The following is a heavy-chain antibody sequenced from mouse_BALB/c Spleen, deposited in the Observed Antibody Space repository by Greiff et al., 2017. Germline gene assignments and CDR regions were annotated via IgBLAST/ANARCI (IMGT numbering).Heavy chain of an antibody. D-gene: IGHD2-4*01. Sequence: EVQRVESGGGLVKPGGSLKLSCAASGFAFSSYDMSWVRQTPEKRLEWVAYISSGGGSTYYPDTVKGRFTISRDNAKNTLYLQMSSLKSEDTAMYYCARHYDYDDYAMDYWGQGTSVTVSS. CDR1: GFAFSSYD. CDR2: ISSGGGST. V-gene: IGHV5-12-1*01. CDR3: ARHYDYDDYAMDY. J-gene: IGHJ4*01.